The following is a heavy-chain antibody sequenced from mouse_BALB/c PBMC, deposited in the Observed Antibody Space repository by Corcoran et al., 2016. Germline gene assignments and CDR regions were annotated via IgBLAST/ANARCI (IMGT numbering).Heavy chain of an antibody. Sequence: QIQLVKSGPELKKPGETVKISCKASGYTFTNYGMNWVKQAPGKGLKWMGWINTYTGEPTYADDFKGRFAFSLETSASTAYLQINNLKNEDMATYFCARLLRPYYAMDYWGQGTSVTVSS. V-gene: IGHV9-1*02. J-gene: IGHJ4*01. CDR3: ARLLRPYYAMDY. CDR1: GYTFTNYG. CDR2: INTYTGEP. D-gene: IGHD1-2*01.